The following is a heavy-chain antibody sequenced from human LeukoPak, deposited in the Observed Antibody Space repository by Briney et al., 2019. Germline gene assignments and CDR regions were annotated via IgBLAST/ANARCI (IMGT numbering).Heavy chain of an antibody. J-gene: IGHJ4*02. Sequence: PSETLSLTCAVYGGSFSGYYWSWIRQPPGKGLEWIGEINHSGSTNYNPSLKSRVTISVDTSKNQFSLKLSSVTAADTAVYYCASSDSSSWYVRVVYYVCWGQGTLVTVSS. CDR3: ASSDSSSWYVRVVYYVC. D-gene: IGHD6-13*01. CDR2: INHSGST. V-gene: IGHV4-34*01. CDR1: GGSFSGYY.